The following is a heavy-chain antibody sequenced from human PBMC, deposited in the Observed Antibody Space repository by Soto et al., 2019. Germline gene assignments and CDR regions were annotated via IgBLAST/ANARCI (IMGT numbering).Heavy chain of an antibody. CDR1: GFTFSNYA. Sequence: EVQLLESGGGLVQPGGSLRLSCAASGFTFSNYAMSWVRQAPGKGLEWVSALTARGSSPYYADSVKGRFTISRDNSKNSLYLQMNSMRAEDTAVYYCSKMTSGSYGRNYGMDVWGQGTTVTVSS. D-gene: IGHD5-18*01. J-gene: IGHJ6*02. V-gene: IGHV3-23*01. CDR3: SKMTSGSYGRNYGMDV. CDR2: LTARGSSP.